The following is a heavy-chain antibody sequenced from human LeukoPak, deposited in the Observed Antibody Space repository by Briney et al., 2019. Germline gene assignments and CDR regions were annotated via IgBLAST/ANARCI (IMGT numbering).Heavy chain of an antibody. V-gene: IGHV1-46*01. CDR3: ARAVRWLQFDY. J-gene: IGHJ4*02. CDR2: INPSGGST. CDR1: RYTFTSYY. D-gene: IGHD5-24*01. Sequence: GASVKASCKASRYTFTSYYMHWVRQAPGQGLEWMGIINPSGGSTSYAQKFQGRVTMTRDTSTSTVYMELSSLRSEDTAVYYCARAVRWLQFDYWGQGPLVTVSS.